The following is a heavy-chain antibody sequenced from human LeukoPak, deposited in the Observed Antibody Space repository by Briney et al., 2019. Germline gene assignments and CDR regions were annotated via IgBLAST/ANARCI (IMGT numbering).Heavy chain of an antibody. Sequence: GGSLRLSCAASGFTFSSYAMSWVRQAPGKGLEWVSAISGSGGSTYYADSVKGRFTISRDNSKNTLYLQMNSLRAEDTAVYYCAKVLKPRYSGSYAGLIPFDYWGQGTLVTVSS. CDR3: AKVLKPRYSGSYAGLIPFDY. D-gene: IGHD1-26*01. J-gene: IGHJ4*02. CDR2: ISGSGGST. V-gene: IGHV3-23*01. CDR1: GFTFSSYA.